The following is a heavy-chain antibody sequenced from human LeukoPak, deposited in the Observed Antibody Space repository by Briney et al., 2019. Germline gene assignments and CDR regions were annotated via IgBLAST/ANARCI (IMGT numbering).Heavy chain of an antibody. D-gene: IGHD6-13*01. CDR1: GGTFSSYA. Sequence: SVKVSCKASGGTFSSYAISWVRQAPGQGLEWMGRIIPILGIANYAQKFQGRVTITADKSTSTAYMELSSLRSEDTAVYYCARVHSIIAAAGTFDYWGQGTLVTVSS. V-gene: IGHV1-69*04. J-gene: IGHJ4*02. CDR2: IIPILGIA. CDR3: ARVHSIIAAAGTFDY.